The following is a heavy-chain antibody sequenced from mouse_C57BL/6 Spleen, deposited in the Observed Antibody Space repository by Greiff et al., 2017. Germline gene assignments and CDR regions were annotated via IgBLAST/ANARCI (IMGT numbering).Heavy chain of an antibody. V-gene: IGHV14-4*01. CDR1: GFNIKDDY. CDR2: IDPENGDT. CDR3: TTTAQVFAY. D-gene: IGHD3-2*02. Sequence: VQLQQSGAELVRPGASVKLSCTASGFNIKDDYMHWVKQRPEQGLEWIGWIDPENGDTEYASKFQGKATITADTSSNTAYLQLSSLTSEDTAVYYCTTTAQVFAYWGQGTLVTVSA. J-gene: IGHJ3*01.